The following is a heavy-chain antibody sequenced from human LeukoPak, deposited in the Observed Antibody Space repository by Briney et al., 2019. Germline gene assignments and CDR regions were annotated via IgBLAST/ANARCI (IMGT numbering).Heavy chain of an antibody. Sequence: PGGSLRPSCAASGFTFSSYGMHWVRQAPGKGLEWVAVISYDGSNKYYADSVKGRFTISRDNSKNTLYLQMNSLRAEDTAVYYCAKDAGLRSTFDYWGQGTLVTVSS. CDR2: ISYDGSNK. CDR3: AKDAGLRSTFDY. V-gene: IGHV3-30*18. CDR1: GFTFSSYG. J-gene: IGHJ4*02. D-gene: IGHD3-16*01.